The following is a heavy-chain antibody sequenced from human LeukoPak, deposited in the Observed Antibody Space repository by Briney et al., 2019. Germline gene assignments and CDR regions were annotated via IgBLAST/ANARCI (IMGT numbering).Heavy chain of an antibody. CDR1: GFTFDRYT. J-gene: IGHJ5*02. V-gene: IGHV3-21*01. CDR3: ARDRGILVVPAATYYFDP. Sequence: GGSLRLSCVASGFTFDRYTMNWVRQAPGKGLERVSSISTSSTYIYYADSVRGRFTISRDNAKNSLYLQMNSLRVEDSAVYFCARDRGILVVPAATYYFDPWGQGTLVTVSS. D-gene: IGHD2-2*01. CDR2: ISTSSTYI.